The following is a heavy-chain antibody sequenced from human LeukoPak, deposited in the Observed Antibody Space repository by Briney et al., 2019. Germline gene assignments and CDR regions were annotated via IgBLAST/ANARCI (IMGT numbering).Heavy chain of an antibody. J-gene: IGHJ6*02. CDR1: GGSTSSSAYY. CDR2: IYYSGST. Sequence: PSETLSLTCTVSGGSTSSSAYYWGWIRQPPGKGLEWIGYIYYSGSTNYNPSLKSRVTISVDTSKNQFSLKLSSVTAADTAVYYCARVGGSNYYYYGMDVWGQGTTVTVSS. CDR3: ARVGGSNYYYYGMDV. D-gene: IGHD3-10*01. V-gene: IGHV4-61*08.